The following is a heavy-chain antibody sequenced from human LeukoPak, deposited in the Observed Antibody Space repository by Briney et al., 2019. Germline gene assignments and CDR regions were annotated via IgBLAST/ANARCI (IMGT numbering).Heavy chain of an antibody. CDR2: IYYSGST. CDR1: GGSISSYY. V-gene: IGHV4-59*08. Sequence: PSQTLSLTCTVSGGSISSYYWSWIRQPPGKGLEWIGYIYYSGSTNYNPSLKSRVAISVDTSKNQFSLKLSSVTAADTAVYYCARTIKDENSSSLKDNWFDPWGQGTLVTVSS. D-gene: IGHD6-6*01. J-gene: IGHJ5*02. CDR3: ARTIKDENSSSLKDNWFDP.